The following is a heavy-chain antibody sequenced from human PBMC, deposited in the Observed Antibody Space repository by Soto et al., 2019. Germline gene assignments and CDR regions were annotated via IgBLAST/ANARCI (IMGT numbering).Heavy chain of an antibody. D-gene: IGHD5-18*01. V-gene: IGHV3-48*03. Sequence: VQLVESGGGLEQPGGSLRLSCAASGFTFSNYEMSWVRQAPGKGLEWISYISSFGSTIYYADSVKGRFTISRDNGRNSLDLQMNSLRAEDTAVYYCASGWKQLIAFDIWGQGTMVAVSS. CDR2: ISSFGSTI. CDR3: ASGWKQLIAFDI. CDR1: GFTFSNYE. J-gene: IGHJ3*02.